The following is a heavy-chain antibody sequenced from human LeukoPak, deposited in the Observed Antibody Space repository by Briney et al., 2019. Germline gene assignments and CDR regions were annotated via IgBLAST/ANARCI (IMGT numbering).Heavy chain of an antibody. V-gene: IGHV4-59*01. CDR3: ARGKAAGSRRAGTNWFDP. CDR2: IYYSGST. D-gene: IGHD6-13*01. Sequence: NPSEALSLTCTVSGGSISSYYWSWIRQPPGKGLEWIGYIYYSGSTNYNPSLKSRVTISLDTSKNQFSLKLSSVTAADTAVYYCARGKAAGSRRAGTNWFDPWGQGTLVTVSS. CDR1: GGSISSYY. J-gene: IGHJ5*02.